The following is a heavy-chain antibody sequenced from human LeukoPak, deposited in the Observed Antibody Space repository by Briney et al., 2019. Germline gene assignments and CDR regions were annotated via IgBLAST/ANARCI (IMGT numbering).Heavy chain of an antibody. CDR2: FSGSGSST. J-gene: IGHJ4*02. Sequence: GGSLRPSCAASGFTFSSYAMTWVRQAPGKGLEWVSAFSGSGSSTYYADSVKGRFTISRDNSKNTLYLQMNSLRAEDTAVYYCAKGGGYDFWSGGFDYWGQGTLGTVSS. CDR3: AKGGGYDFWSGGFDY. CDR1: GFTFSSYA. D-gene: IGHD3-3*01. V-gene: IGHV3-23*01.